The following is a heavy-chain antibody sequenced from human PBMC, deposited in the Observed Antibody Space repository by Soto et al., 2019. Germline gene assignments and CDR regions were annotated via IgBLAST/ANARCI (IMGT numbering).Heavy chain of an antibody. J-gene: IGHJ4*02. Sequence: QVQLQESGPGLVKPSETLSLTCTVSGASVSSGNYYWSWIRQPPGKGQECIGYISYSGSTNSNPSLNSRVTITIDTSKTQFSLKLSSVTAADTAVYYCAKGSGSYYSFWGQGTLGTVSA. CDR3: AKGSGSYYSF. CDR1: GASVSSGNYY. V-gene: IGHV4-61*01. CDR2: ISYSGST. D-gene: IGHD1-26*01.